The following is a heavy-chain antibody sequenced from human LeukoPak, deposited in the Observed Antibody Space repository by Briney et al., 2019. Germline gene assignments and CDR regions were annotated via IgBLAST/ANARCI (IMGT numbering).Heavy chain of an antibody. Sequence: GASVKVPCKASGYTFTSYYMHCGRQAPGQGLEWMGIINPSGGSTSYAQKFQGRVTMTRDTSTSTVYMELSSLRSEDTAVYYCARVFDGGSPIDYWGQGTLVTVSS. CDR1: GYTFTSYY. D-gene: IGHD4-23*01. CDR3: ARVFDGGSPIDY. J-gene: IGHJ4*02. V-gene: IGHV1-46*01. CDR2: INPSGGST.